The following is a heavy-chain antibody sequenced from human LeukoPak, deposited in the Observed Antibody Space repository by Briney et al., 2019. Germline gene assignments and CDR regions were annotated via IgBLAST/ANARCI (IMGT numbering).Heavy chain of an antibody. D-gene: IGHD3-3*01. CDR1: GFTFGKYW. CDR2: IKLDGSEK. CDR3: ARDQYDTWSRRGNFDS. V-gene: IGHV3-7*03. Sequence: GGSLRLSCVASGFTFGKYWMSWVRQAPGKGLEWVANIKLDGSEKNYVDSVKGRFTISRDNTKNSLYLQMNSLRVEDTAVFYCARDQYDTWSRRGNFDSWGQGTLIIVSS. J-gene: IGHJ4*02.